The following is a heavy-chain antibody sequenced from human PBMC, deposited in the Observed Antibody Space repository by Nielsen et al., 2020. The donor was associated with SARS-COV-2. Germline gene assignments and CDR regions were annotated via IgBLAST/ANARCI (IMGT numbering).Heavy chain of an antibody. CDR3: AKDTGYDGLVGFDP. CDR1: GITFRNYG. J-gene: IGHJ5*02. V-gene: IGHV3-23*01. CDR2: ITGSADST. Sequence: GESLKISCAVSGITFRNYGMSRVRLPPGKGLEWVSAITGSADSTYYADSVKGRFTISRDNSENTLYLQMDSLRDDDTAIYYCAKDTGYDGLVGFDPWGRGTLVTVSS. D-gene: IGHD5-12*01.